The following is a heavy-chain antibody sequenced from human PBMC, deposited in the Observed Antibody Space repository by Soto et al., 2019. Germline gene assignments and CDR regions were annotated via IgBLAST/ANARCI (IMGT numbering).Heavy chain of an antibody. V-gene: IGHV1-18*04. CDR3: ARGTAIVVVPAADGRVDFDY. J-gene: IGHJ4*02. CDR2: VSGNNGAS. CDR1: GYTSADFG. D-gene: IGHD2-2*01. Sequence: GASVKVSCKASGYTSADFGISWVRQAPGQGLEWMGWVSGNNGASNPAPKVQGRITMTLDTSTGVSYMALRSLRSDDTAVYYCARGTAIVVVPAADGRVDFDYWGQGTLVTVSS.